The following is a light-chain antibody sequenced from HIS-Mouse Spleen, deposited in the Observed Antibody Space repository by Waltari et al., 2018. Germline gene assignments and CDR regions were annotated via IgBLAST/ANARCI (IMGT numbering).Light chain of an antibody. V-gene: IGKV4-1*01. CDR2: WAS. CDR1: QSVLYSSNNKNY. Sequence: LAVSLGERATINCKSSQSVLYSSNNKNYLAWYQQKPGQPPKLLIYWASTRESGVPDRFSGSGSGTDFTLTISSLQAEDVAVYYCQQYYSTPTFGGGTKVEIK. J-gene: IGKJ4*01. CDR3: QQYYSTPT.